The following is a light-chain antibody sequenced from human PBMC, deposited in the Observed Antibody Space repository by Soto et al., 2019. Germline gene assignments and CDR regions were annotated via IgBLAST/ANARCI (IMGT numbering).Light chain of an antibody. J-gene: IGKJ2*01. Sequence: DIQMTQSPSTLSASVGDRVTITCRASQSINSWLAWYQQKPGKAPKLLIYGASSLESGVPLRFGGSGSGTDFTLTISSLQHDDFETYCCQQYDSYSYTFGQGTKVDIK. V-gene: IGKV1-5*01. CDR2: GAS. CDR3: QQYDSYSYT. CDR1: QSINSW.